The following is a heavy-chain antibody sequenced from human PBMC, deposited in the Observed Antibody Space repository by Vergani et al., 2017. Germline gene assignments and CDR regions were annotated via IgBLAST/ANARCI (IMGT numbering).Heavy chain of an antibody. Sequence: EEQLVESGGGLVQPGGSLRLSCAASGFAFDRYWMYWVRQTPEKGLVWVSRISPDGDITLNADSVKGRFTISRDNARTTLYLQMTNLRAEDTAVYYCLTGTTEPYWGHGTLVTVSS. J-gene: IGHJ4*01. D-gene: IGHD4-17*01. V-gene: IGHV3-74*01. CDR3: LTGTTEPY. CDR1: GFAFDRYW. CDR2: ISPDGDIT.